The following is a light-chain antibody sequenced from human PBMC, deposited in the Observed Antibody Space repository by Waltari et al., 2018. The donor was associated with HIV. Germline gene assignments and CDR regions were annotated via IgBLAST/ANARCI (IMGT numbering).Light chain of an antibody. CDR3: YSAADNSGL. Sequence: SYELTQPSSVPVSPGQTARITCSGDLLAKKYVRWFQQKPGQAPVLVMYKDSERPSGIPARFSGSSSGTTVSLTIGGAQVDDEADYYCYSAADNSGLFGGGTKLTVL. V-gene: IGLV3-27*01. J-gene: IGLJ3*02. CDR1: LLAKKY. CDR2: KDS.